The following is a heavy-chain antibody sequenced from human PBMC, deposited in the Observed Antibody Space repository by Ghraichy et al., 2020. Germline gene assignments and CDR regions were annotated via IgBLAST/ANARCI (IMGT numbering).Heavy chain of an antibody. Sequence: SETLSLTCTVYGGSFSGYYWSWLRQPPGKGLEWIGEIKLSGSTSYSPSLRSRVTISVDTSKNQFSLKLTSVTAADTAMYYCARGLSYGDYVVAFGYWGQGTRVTVSS. D-gene: IGHD4-17*01. CDR3: ARGLSYGDYVVAFGY. CDR2: IKLSGST. CDR1: GGSFSGYY. V-gene: IGHV4-34*01. J-gene: IGHJ4*02.